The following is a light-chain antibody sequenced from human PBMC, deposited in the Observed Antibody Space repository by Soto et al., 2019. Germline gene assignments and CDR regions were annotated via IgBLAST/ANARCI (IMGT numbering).Light chain of an antibody. CDR3: QQSYMDTIT. Sequence: DIQMTQSPSSLSASLGNRVTITCRASQSISTYLTWYQKKRGQAPNLXIYDASSLQSGVLSRFSGSGGGTDFTLTISSVKPEDFATYFCQQSYMDTITFGQGTRLEIK. CDR2: DAS. V-gene: IGKV1-39*01. J-gene: IGKJ5*01. CDR1: QSISTY.